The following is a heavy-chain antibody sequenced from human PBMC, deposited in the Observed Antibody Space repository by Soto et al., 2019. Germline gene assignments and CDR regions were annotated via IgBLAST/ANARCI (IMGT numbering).Heavy chain of an antibody. CDR1: GFTFSQYG. CDR2: IWYDGSNK. Sequence: GGSLRLSCAASGFTFSQYGMHWVRQAPGKGLEWVAVIWYDGSNKYYGDSVKGRFTISRDNSKNTLYLQMNSLRAEDTAVYYCARINLPTNVPGILSLDYWGQGTLVTAPQ. CDR3: ARINLPTNVPGILSLDY. V-gene: IGHV3-33*01. J-gene: IGHJ4*02. D-gene: IGHD1-1*01.